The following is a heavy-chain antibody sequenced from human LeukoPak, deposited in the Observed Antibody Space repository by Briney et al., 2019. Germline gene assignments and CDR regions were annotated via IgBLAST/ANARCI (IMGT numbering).Heavy chain of an antibody. CDR2: IYWDNDR. V-gene: IGHV2-5*02. D-gene: IGHD3-10*01. J-gene: IGHJ4*02. Sequence: ESGPTLVNPTQTLTLTCTFSGFSLITSGVGVGWIRQPPGKALECLALIYWDNDRRYSPSLRSRLTITKDTSKNQVVLTMTNMDPVDTATYFCAHRVFQGGCWDSGKFDYWGQGIPVTVSS. CDR1: GFSLITSGVG. CDR3: AHRVFQGGCWDSGKFDY.